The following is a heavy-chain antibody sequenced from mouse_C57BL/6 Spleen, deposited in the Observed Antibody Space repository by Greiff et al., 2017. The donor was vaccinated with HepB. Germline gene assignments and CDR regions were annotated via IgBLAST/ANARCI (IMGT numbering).Heavy chain of an antibody. Sequence: EVQGVESGGGLVQPGGSMKLSCVASGFTFSNYWMNWVRQSPEKGLEWVAQIRLKSDNYATHYAESVKGRFTISRDDSKSSVYLQMNNLRAEDTGIYYCTYAPFAYWGQGTLVTVSA. J-gene: IGHJ3*01. CDR3: TYAPFAY. V-gene: IGHV6-3*01. CDR1: GFTFSNYW. D-gene: IGHD6-5*01. CDR2: IRLKSDNYAT.